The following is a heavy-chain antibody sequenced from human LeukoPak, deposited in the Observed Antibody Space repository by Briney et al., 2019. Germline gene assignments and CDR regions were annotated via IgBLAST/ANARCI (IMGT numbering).Heavy chain of an antibody. V-gene: IGHV3-21*01. D-gene: IGHD4-17*01. Sequence: GGSLRLSCAAYGFTFSSYSMNWVRQAPGKGLEWVSSISSSSSYIYYADTVKGRFTISRDNAKNSLYLQMNSLRAEDTAVYYCARDGTPVTTDYWGQGTLVTVSS. CDR3: ARDGTPVTTDY. CDR1: GFTFSSYS. CDR2: ISSSSSYI. J-gene: IGHJ4*02.